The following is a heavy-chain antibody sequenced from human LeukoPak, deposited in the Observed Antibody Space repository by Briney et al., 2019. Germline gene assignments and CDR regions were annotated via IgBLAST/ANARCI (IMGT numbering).Heavy chain of an antibody. J-gene: IGHJ5*02. D-gene: IGHD3-10*01. CDR3: AKEGGSGSYNNWFDP. Sequence: PGGSLRLSCAASGFTFSSYAMSWVRQAPGKGLEWVSAISGSGDSTYYADSVKGRFTISRDNSKNTLYLQMNSLRAEDTAVYYCAKEGGSGSYNNWFDPWGQGTLVTVSS. V-gene: IGHV3-23*01. CDR2: ISGSGDST. CDR1: GFTFSSYA.